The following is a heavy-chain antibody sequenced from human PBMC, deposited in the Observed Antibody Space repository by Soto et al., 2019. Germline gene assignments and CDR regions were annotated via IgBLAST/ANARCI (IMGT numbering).Heavy chain of an antibody. CDR1: GGSVSSGSYY. J-gene: IGHJ5*02. CDR3: AREMSVRGETTVTTRWFDP. Sequence: SETLSLTCTVSGGSVSSGSYYWSWIRQPPGKGLEWIGYIYYSGSTDYNPSLKSRVTISVDTPKNQFSLKLSSVTAADTAVYYCAREMSVRGETTVTTRWFDPWGQGTLVTVSS. V-gene: IGHV4-61*01. CDR2: IYYSGST. D-gene: IGHD4-17*01.